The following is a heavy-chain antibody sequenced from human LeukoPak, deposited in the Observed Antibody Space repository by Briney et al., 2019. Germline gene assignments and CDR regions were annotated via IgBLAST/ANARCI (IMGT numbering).Heavy chain of an antibody. CDR3: ARVRSSSWYNWFDP. Sequence: PSETLSLTCTVSGGSISSHYWSWLRQPAGKGLEYIGRIHTSGITNYNPSLKSRVTMSGDTSKNQFYLNLRSVTAADTAVYYCARVRSSSWYNWFDPWGQGTLVTVSS. CDR2: IHTSGIT. J-gene: IGHJ5*02. CDR1: GGSISSHY. V-gene: IGHV4-4*07. D-gene: IGHD6-13*01.